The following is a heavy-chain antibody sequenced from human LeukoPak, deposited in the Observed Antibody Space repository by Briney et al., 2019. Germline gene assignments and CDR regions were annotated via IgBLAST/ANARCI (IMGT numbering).Heavy chain of an antibody. Sequence: GGSLRLSCAASGFTFSSYPMKWVRQAPGKGLEWVSAISGSGGRTYYADSVNGRFTISRDNSQNTLYLQMNSLRADDTAVYYCAYYCATGSICYLRDYWGQGTLVTGSS. CDR2: ISGSGGRT. CDR1: GFTFSSYP. D-gene: IGHD2-2*01. CDR3: AYYCATGSICYLRDY. V-gene: IGHV3-23*01. J-gene: IGHJ4*02.